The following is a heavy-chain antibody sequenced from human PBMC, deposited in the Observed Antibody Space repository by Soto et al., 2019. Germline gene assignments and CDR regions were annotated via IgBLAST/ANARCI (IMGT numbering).Heavy chain of an antibody. J-gene: IGHJ6*02. CDR2: IYYSGST. CDR1: GGSISSSSYY. D-gene: IGHD3-3*01. CDR3: ASSYDFWSGYYGMDV. Sequence: SETLSLTCTVSGGSISSSSYYWGWIRQPPGKGLEWIGSIYYSGSTYYNPSLKSRVTISVDTSKNQFSLKLSSVTAADTAVYYCASSYDFWSGYYGMDVWGQGTTVT. V-gene: IGHV4-39*01.